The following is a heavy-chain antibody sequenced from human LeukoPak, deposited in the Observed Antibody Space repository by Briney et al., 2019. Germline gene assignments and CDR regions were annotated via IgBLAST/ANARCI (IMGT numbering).Heavy chain of an antibody. Sequence: GGSLRLSCAASGFTFSDYYMSWIRQAPGKGLEWISYISSSGSAIYYADSVKGRFTISRDNAKNSLYLQMNSLRAEDTAVYYCARGCCSGGSCYIFDYWGQGTLVTVSS. CDR1: GFTFSDYY. J-gene: IGHJ4*02. CDR2: ISSSGSAI. D-gene: IGHD2-15*01. CDR3: ARGCCSGGSCYIFDY. V-gene: IGHV3-11*04.